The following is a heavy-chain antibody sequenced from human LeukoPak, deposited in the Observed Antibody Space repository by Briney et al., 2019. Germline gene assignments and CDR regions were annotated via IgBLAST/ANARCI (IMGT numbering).Heavy chain of an antibody. D-gene: IGHD3-22*01. CDR2: IIPNLGTT. J-gene: IGHJ4*02. Sequence: SVKVSCKASGGTSISHAISWVRQAPGQGLEWMGRIIPNLGTTNRAQNFQDRVTHTADKSTNTAYMELTSLTSDDTAVYYCATTNDGGGYQWGDFFDFWGQGTLVTVSS. CDR3: ATTNDGGGYQWGDFFDF. CDR1: GGTSISHA. V-gene: IGHV1-69*04.